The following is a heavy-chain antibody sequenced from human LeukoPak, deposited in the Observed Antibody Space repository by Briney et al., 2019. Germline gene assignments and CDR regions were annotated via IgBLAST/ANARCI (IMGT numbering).Heavy chain of an antibody. Sequence: PSQTLSLTCAISGDSVSSNSAAWNWIRQSPSRGLEWLGRTYYRSKWYNDYAVSMRSRVSISPDTSKNQFSLQLNSVTPEDTAVYYCARSPYSSSTDAFDIWGQGTVVTVSS. D-gene: IGHD6-6*01. CDR3: ARSPYSSSTDAFDI. CDR2: TYYRSKWYN. J-gene: IGHJ3*02. CDR1: GDSVSSNSAA. V-gene: IGHV6-1*01.